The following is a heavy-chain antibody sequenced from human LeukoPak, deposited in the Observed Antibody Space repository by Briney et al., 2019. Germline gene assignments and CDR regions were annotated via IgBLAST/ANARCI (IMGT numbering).Heavy chain of an antibody. D-gene: IGHD6-19*01. CDR2: IRSKANSYAT. Sequence: PGGSLRLSCAASGFTFSGSAMHWVRQASGKGLEWVGRIRSKANSYATAYAASVKGRFTISRDDSKNTAYLQMNSLKTEDTAVYYCTRRIAVAGGIWWFDPWGQGTLVTVSS. CDR3: TRRIAVAGGIWWFDP. J-gene: IGHJ5*02. CDR1: GFTFSGSA. V-gene: IGHV3-73*01.